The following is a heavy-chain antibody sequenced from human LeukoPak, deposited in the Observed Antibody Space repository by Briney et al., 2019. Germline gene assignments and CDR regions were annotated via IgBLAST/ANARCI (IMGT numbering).Heavy chain of an antibody. D-gene: IGHD5-24*01. CDR3: ARVMATISQDYFDF. CDR2: ISHDGSNK. CDR1: XXFXSYA. J-gene: IGHJ4*02. V-gene: IGHV3-30*04. Sequence: XXFXSYAXXWVRQAPGKGLEXVAVISHDGSNKYYADSVKGRFTISRDNSKNTLFLQMNSLRAEDTAVYYCARVMATISQDYFDFWGQGTLVTVSS.